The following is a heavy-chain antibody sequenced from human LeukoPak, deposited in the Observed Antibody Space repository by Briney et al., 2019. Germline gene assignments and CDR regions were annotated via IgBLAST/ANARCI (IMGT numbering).Heavy chain of an antibody. Sequence: PGGSLRLSCAASGFTFTNSWMAWVRQAPGKGLEWVANIKQDGSTKHYADSLKGRFTISRDNPKNSLYLQMNNLRADDTAVYYCTRDTDGSLAYWGQGILVTVAS. D-gene: IGHD1-26*01. CDR1: GFTFTNSW. V-gene: IGHV3-7*01. CDR3: TRDTDGSLAY. J-gene: IGHJ4*02. CDR2: IKQDGSTK.